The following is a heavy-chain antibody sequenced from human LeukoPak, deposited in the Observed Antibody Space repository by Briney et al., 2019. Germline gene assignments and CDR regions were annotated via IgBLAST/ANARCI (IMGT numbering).Heavy chain of an antibody. V-gene: IGHV1-69*04. CDR2: IIPILGIA. Sequence: ASVKVSCKASGGTFSSYAISWVRQAPGQGLEWIGRIIPILGIANYAQKFQGRVTITADKSTSTAYMELSSLRSEDTAVYYCARDITMVRGVNYGMDVWGQGTTVTVSS. D-gene: IGHD3-10*01. CDR1: GGTFSSYA. J-gene: IGHJ6*02. CDR3: ARDITMVRGVNYGMDV.